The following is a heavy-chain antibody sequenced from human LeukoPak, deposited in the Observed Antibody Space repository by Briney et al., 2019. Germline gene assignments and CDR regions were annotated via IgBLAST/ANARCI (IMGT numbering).Heavy chain of an antibody. D-gene: IGHD1-7*01. J-gene: IGHJ3*02. Sequence: ASVKVSCKASGYTFTGYYMHWVRQAPGQGLEWMGWINPNSGGTNYAQKFQGRVTMTRDTSISTAYMELSRLRSDDTAVYYCASRSRTDNWNYLWAFDIWGQGTMVTVSS. CDR1: GYTFTGYY. V-gene: IGHV1-2*02. CDR3: ASRSRTDNWNYLWAFDI. CDR2: INPNSGGT.